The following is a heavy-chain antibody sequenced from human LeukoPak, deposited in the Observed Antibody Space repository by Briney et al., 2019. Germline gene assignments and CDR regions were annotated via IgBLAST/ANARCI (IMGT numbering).Heavy chain of an antibody. CDR3: ARGSAYYYDSSGYPTFDY. Sequence: SETLSLTCTVSGGSISSYYWSWLRQPPGKGLEWIGYIYYSGSTNYNTSLKSRVTISVDTSQNQFSLKLSSVTAADTAVYYCARGSAYYYDSSGYPTFDYWGQGTLVTVSS. D-gene: IGHD3-22*01. V-gene: IGHV4-59*01. CDR1: GGSISSYY. J-gene: IGHJ4*02. CDR2: IYYSGST.